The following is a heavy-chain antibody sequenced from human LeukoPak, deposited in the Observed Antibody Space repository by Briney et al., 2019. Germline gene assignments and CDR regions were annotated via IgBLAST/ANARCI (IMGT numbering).Heavy chain of an antibody. J-gene: IGHJ4*02. CDR1: GGSISSYY. CDR2: IFTSGST. V-gene: IGHV4-4*07. D-gene: IGHD3-22*01. Sequence: SETLSPTCTVSGGSISSYYWSWIRQPAGKGLEWIGRIFTSGSTTYNPSLTSRVPMSVDTGKNPVSLKLSSVTAADRAVYYCARVRSYYYDSSGYVYYFDYWGQGTLVTVSS. CDR3: ARVRSYYYDSSGYVYYFDY.